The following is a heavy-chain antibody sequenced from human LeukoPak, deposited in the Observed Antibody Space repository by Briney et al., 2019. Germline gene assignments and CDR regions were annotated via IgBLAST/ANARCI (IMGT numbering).Heavy chain of an antibody. V-gene: IGHV3-23*01. CDR2: ISGSGGTT. Sequence: GGSLRLSCAASGFTFSSYGMSWVRQAPGKRLEWVSGISGSGGTTYYADSVKGRFTISRDNSKNTLYLQMNSLRAEDTAVYYCARGMGYSYGYDYWGQGTLVTVSS. CDR1: GFTFSSYG. D-gene: IGHD5-18*01. J-gene: IGHJ4*02. CDR3: ARGMGYSYGYDY.